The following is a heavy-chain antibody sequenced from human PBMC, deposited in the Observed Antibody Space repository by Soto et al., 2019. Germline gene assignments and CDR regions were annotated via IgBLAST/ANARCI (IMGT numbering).Heavy chain of an antibody. D-gene: IGHD6-13*01. CDR2: FDPEDGEI. Sequence: GASVKVSCKVSGYTITALSMHWVRQAPGKGLEWMGRFDPEDGEIIYAQKFQGRVTMTEDTSADTAYMELSSLRSEDTAVYYCATSSTWYKGAFDIWGQGTMVTVS. J-gene: IGHJ3*02. CDR1: GYTITALS. CDR3: ATSSTWYKGAFDI. V-gene: IGHV1-24*01.